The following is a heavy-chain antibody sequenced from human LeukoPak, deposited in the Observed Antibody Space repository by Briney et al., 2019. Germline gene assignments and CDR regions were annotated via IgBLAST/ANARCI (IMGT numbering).Heavy chain of an antibody. V-gene: IGHV1-8*01. CDR2: MNPNSGNT. CDR1: GYTFTSYE. Sequence: GASVKVSCKASGYTFTSYEINWVRQATGQGLEWVGWMNPNSGNTGYAQKFQGRVTMTRNTSISTAYMELSGLRSEDTAVYYCARARERSIAARGTYWFDPWGQGTLVTVSS. CDR3: ARARERSIAARGTYWFDP. D-gene: IGHD6-6*01. J-gene: IGHJ5*02.